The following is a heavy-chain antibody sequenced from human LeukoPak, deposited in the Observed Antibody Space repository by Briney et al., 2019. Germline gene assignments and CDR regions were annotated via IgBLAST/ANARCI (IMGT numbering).Heavy chain of an antibody. CDR1: GFTFSGYA. CDR2: IDSSGGGT. V-gene: IGHV3-23*01. Sequence: GRSLRLSCAASGFTFSGYAMNWVRQAPGKGLEWVSAIDSSGGGTYYADSVKGRFTISRDNSRNTLSLQMNSLRTDDTAVYYCAKVTFGGVIADHFDSWGQGTLVTVSS. D-gene: IGHD3-16*02. J-gene: IGHJ4*02. CDR3: AKVTFGGVIADHFDS.